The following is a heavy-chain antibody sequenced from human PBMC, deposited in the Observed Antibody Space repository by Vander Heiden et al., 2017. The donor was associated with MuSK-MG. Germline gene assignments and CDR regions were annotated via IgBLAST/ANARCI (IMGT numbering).Heavy chain of an antibody. CDR2: IYYSGST. D-gene: IGHD6-19*01. Sequence: QLQLQESGPGLVKPSETLSLTCTVSGGSISSSSYYWGWIRQPPGKGLEWIGSIYYSGSTYYNPSLKSRVTISVDTSKNQFSLKLSSVTAADTAVYYCARLGLAYYYYGMDVWGQGTTVTVSS. J-gene: IGHJ6*02. V-gene: IGHV4-39*07. CDR3: ARLGLAYYYYGMDV. CDR1: GGSISSSSYY.